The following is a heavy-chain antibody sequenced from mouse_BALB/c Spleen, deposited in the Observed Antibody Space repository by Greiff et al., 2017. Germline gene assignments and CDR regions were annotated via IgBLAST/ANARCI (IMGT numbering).Heavy chain of an antibody. Sequence: EVKLMESGGGLVQPKGSLKLSCAASGFTFNTYAMNWVRQAPGKGLEWVARIRSKSNNYATYYADSVKDRFTISRDDSQSMLYLQMNNLKTEDTAMYYCVRHDYDWYFDVWGAGTTVTVSS. CDR1: GFTFNTYA. CDR2: IRSKSNNYAT. D-gene: IGHD2-4*01. J-gene: IGHJ1*01. CDR3: VRHDYDWYFDV. V-gene: IGHV10-1*02.